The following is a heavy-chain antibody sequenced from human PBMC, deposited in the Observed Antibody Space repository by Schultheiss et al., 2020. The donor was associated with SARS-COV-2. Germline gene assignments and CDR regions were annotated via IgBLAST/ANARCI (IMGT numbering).Heavy chain of an antibody. CDR3: ARDRGGGSSWYGSWFDP. CDR2: IYYSGST. V-gene: IGHV4-61*01. CDR1: GGSVSSGSYY. J-gene: IGHJ5*02. D-gene: IGHD6-13*01. Sequence: SQTLSLTCTVSGGSVSSGSYYWSWIRQPPGKGLEWIGYIYYSGSTNYNPSLKSRVTISVDTSKNQFSLKLSSVTAADTAVYYCARDRGGGSSWYGSWFDPWGQGTLVTVSS.